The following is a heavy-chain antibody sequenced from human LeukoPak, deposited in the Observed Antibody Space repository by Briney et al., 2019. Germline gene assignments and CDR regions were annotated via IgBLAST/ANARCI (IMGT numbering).Heavy chain of an antibody. CDR3: ENPAVVPAAKGAAFDI. CDR2: IYYSGST. Sequence: PSETLSLTCTVSGGSISSYYWSWIRQPPGKGLEWIGYIYYSGSTNYNPSLKSRVTISVDTSKNQFSLKLSSVIAADTAVYYCENPAVVPAAKGAAFDIWGQGTMVTVSS. D-gene: IGHD2-2*01. J-gene: IGHJ3*02. V-gene: IGHV4-59*01. CDR1: GGSISSYY.